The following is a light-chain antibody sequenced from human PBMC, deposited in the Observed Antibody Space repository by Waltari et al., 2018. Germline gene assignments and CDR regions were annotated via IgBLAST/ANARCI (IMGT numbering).Light chain of an antibody. CDR1: QGVGND. Sequence: NQMTQPPSSPAAFVEDGVTITRRASQGVGNDLGWYQQKRGNAPKRLIYAASSLQRGVPSRFSGSGSGTEFTLTISRLQPEDFATYYCLQNNSTPRKFGQGTRVEIK. V-gene: IGKV1-17*01. CDR3: LQNNSTPRK. CDR2: AAS. J-gene: IGKJ1*01.